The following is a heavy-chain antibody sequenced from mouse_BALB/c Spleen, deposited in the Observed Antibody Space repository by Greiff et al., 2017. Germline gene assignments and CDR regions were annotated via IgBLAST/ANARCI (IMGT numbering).Heavy chain of an antibody. CDR2: INSNGGST. J-gene: IGHJ4*01. D-gene: IGHD2-4*01. V-gene: IGHV5-6-2*01. Sequence: EVHLVESGGGLVKPGGSLKLSCAASGFTFSSYYMSWVRQTPEKRLELVAAINSNGGSTYYPDTVKGRFTISRDNAKNTLYLQMSSLKSEDTALYYCARQIYDYDVHYAMDYWGQGTSVTVSS. CDR1: GFTFSSYY. CDR3: ARQIYDYDVHYAMDY.